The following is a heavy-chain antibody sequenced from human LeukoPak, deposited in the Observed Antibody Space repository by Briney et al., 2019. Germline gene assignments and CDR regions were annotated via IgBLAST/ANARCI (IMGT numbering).Heavy chain of an antibody. CDR2: INHSGST. Sequence: KPSETLSLTCAVYGGSFSGYYWSWIRQPPGKGLEWIGEINHSGSTNYNPSLKSRVTISVDTSKNQFSLKLSSVTAADTAVYYCARGRLWFGGADYWGQGTLVTVSS. J-gene: IGHJ4*02. CDR1: GGSFSGYY. D-gene: IGHD3-10*01. V-gene: IGHV4-34*01. CDR3: ARGRLWFGGADY.